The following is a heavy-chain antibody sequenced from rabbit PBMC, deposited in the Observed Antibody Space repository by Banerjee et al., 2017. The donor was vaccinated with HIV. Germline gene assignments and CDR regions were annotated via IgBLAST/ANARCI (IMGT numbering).Heavy chain of an antibody. Sequence: QQLVESGGGLVKPGASLTLTCKASGFSFSSGYYMCWVRQAPGKGLEWIACIYGGISGTTYYASWAKGRFTISKTSSTTVTLQMTSLTAADTATYFCARTPSNSYLYGIDVWGQGTLVTVS. D-gene: IGHD8-1*01. CDR1: GFSFSSGYY. V-gene: IGHV1S40*01. J-gene: IGHJ3*01. CDR3: ARTPSNSYLYGIDV. CDR2: IYGGISGTT.